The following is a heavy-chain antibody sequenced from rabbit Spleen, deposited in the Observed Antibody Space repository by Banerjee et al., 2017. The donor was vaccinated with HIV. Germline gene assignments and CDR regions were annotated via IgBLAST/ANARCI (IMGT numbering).Heavy chain of an antibody. V-gene: IGHV1S40*01. J-gene: IGHJ4*01. CDR2: IYIGGVT. CDR3: ARVLGSSSTGYFINL. Sequence: QSLEESGGDLVKPGASLTLTYTASGFSFSSGYMCWVRQAPGKGLEWIACIYIGGVTYYASWAKGRFTISKTSTTVTLQMTSLTAADTATYFCARVLGSSSTGYFINLWGPGTLVTVS. CDR1: GFSFSSGY. D-gene: IGHD1-1*01.